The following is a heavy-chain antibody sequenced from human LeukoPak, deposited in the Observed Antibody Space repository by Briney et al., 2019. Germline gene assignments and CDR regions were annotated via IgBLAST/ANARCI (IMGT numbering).Heavy chain of an antibody. Sequence: GGSLRLSCAASGFTFSDYYMSWIRQAPGKGLEWVSYISSSSSYTNYADSVKGRFTISRDNAKNSLYLQMNSLRAEDTAVYYCAREGYYCDSSGYYYWNGMDVWGQGTTVTVSS. CDR2: ISSSSSYT. CDR3: AREGYYCDSSGYYYWNGMDV. D-gene: IGHD3-22*01. J-gene: IGHJ6*02. V-gene: IGHV3-11*05. CDR1: GFTFSDYY.